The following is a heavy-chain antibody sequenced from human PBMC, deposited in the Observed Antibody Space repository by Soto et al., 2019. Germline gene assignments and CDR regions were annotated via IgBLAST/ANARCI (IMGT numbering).Heavy chain of an antibody. CDR2: IRSSSSYI. CDR3: ASTYDSSGYYYFDY. V-gene: IGHV3-21*01. D-gene: IGHD3-22*01. Sequence: PGGSRRLSCAASGFTFSSYSMNWVRQAPGKGLEWVSSIRSSSSYIYYADSVKGRFTISRDNAKNSLYLQMNSLKAEDTAVYYRASTYDSSGYYYFDYWGQGTLVTVS. CDR1: GFTFSSYS. J-gene: IGHJ4*02.